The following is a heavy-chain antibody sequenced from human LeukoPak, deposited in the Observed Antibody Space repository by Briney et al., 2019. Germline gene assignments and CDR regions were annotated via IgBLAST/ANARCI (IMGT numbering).Heavy chain of an antibody. J-gene: IGHJ4*02. Sequence: QAGGSLRLSCAASGFTFSSFAMQWVRQAPGKGLEWVAVISYDGSNKYYADSVKGRFTISRDNPKNTLYLQMNSLRAEDTAVYYCGGGGGVTRYWYYFDYWGQGTLVTVSS. CDR1: GFTFSSFA. CDR3: GGGGGVTRYWYYFDY. D-gene: IGHD2-15*01. CDR2: ISYDGSNK. V-gene: IGHV3-30-3*01.